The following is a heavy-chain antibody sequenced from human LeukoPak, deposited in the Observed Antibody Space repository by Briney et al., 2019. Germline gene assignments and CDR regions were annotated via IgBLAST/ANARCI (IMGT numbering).Heavy chain of an antibody. CDR2: ISYDGSNK. CDR3: AREVEVAGLAAYNWFDP. Sequence: GGSLRLSCAASGFTFSSYAMHWVRQAPGKGLEWVAVISYDGSNKYYADSVKGRFTISRDNSKNTLYLQMNSLRAEDTAVYYCAREVEVAGLAAYNWFDPWGQGTLVTVSS. J-gene: IGHJ5*02. CDR1: GFTFSSYA. D-gene: IGHD6-19*01. V-gene: IGHV3-30-3*01.